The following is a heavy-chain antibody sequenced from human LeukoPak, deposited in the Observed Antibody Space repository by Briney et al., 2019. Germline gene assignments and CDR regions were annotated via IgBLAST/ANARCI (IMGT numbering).Heavy chain of an antibody. J-gene: IGHJ4*02. V-gene: IGHV4-38-2*02. CDR3: ARVYYDSSGYYYLDY. CDR2: IYHSGST. D-gene: IGHD3-22*01. Sequence: SETLSLTCTVSGDSISSGSFYWSWIRQAAGKGLEWIGSIYHSGSTYYNPSLKSRVTISVDTSKNQFSLKLSSVTAADTAVYYCARVYYDSSGYYYLDYWGQGTLVTVSS. CDR1: GDSISSGSFY.